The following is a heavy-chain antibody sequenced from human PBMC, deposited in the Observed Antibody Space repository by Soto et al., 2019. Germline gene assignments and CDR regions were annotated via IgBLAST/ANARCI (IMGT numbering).Heavy chain of an antibody. J-gene: IGHJ4*02. CDR2: IKSKTDGGTT. V-gene: IGHV3-15*01. CDR1: GFTFSNAW. D-gene: IGHD3-3*01. CDR3: TTVGPLRFLEWSLGY. Sequence: GGSLRLSCAASGFTFSNAWMSWVRQAPGKGLEWVGRIKSKTDGGTTDYAAPVKGRFTISRDDSKNTLYLQMNSLKTEDTAVYYCTTVGPLRFLEWSLGYWGQGTLVTVSS.